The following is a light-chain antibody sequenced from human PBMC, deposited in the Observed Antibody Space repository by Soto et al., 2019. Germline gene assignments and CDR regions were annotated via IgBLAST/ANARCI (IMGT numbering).Light chain of an antibody. CDR3: QQYDSAPRT. CDR1: QSVSSNK. J-gene: IGKJ1*01. V-gene: IGKV3-20*01. Sequence: EIVLTQSPVTLSLSPGERATLSCRASQSVSSNKIAWYQQKPGQAPRLLIFGASSRATGIPDRFSGSGSGTDFTLTISRLEPEDLAVYYCQQYDSAPRTFGQGTKVEIK. CDR2: GAS.